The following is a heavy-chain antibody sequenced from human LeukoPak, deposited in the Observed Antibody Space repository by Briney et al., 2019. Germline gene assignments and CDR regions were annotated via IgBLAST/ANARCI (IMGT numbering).Heavy chain of an antibody. CDR2: ISSSSSYI. D-gene: IGHD2-2*01. CDR1: GFSFSSYG. CDR3: ARDKYCSSTSCYLSPSPHDYYYYMDV. V-gene: IGHV3-21*04. J-gene: IGHJ6*03. Sequence: GGSLRLSCAASGFSFSSYGMSWVRQAPGKGLEWVSSISSSSSYIYYADSVKGRFTISRDNAKNSLYLQMNSLRAEDTAVYYCARDKYCSSTSCYLSPSPHDYYYYMDVWGKGTTVTISS.